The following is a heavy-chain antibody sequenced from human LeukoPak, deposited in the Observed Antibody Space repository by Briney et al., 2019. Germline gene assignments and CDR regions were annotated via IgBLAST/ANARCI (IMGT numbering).Heavy chain of an antibody. CDR3: ARDLAGDGYTVAH. Sequence: SETLSLTCTVSGGSISSGSYYWSWIRQPAGKGLEWIGRIYTSGSTNYNPSLKSRVTISVDTSKNQFSLKLSSVTAADTAVYYCARDLAGDGYTVAHWGQGTLVTVSS. V-gene: IGHV4-61*02. J-gene: IGHJ5*02. CDR2: IYTSGST. D-gene: IGHD5-24*01. CDR1: GGSISSGSYY.